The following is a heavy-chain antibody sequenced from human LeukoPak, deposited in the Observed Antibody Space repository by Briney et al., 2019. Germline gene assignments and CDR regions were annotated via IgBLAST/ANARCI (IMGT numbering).Heavy chain of an antibody. CDR1: GFTFSNAW. J-gene: IGHJ4*01. Sequence: PGGSLRLSCAASGFTFSNAWMSWVRQAPGKGLEWVANINQDGSEKYYVDSVKGRFTISRDNAKNSLYLEMNSLRGEDTAVYYCARDGRTIFGVVIIPTRFDSWGQGTLVTVSS. CDR3: ARDGRTIFGVVIIPTRFDS. CDR2: INQDGSEK. D-gene: IGHD3-3*01. V-gene: IGHV3-7*01.